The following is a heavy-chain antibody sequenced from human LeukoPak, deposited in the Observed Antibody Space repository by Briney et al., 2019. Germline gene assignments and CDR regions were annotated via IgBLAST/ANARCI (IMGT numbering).Heavy chain of an antibody. CDR3: ARGGPAAMVDP. CDR2: IKQDGSEK. V-gene: IGHV3-7*01. CDR1: GFTFSSYW. J-gene: IGHJ5*02. D-gene: IGHD2-2*01. Sequence: GGSLRLSCAASGFTFSSYWMSWVRQAPGKGLEWMANIKQDGSEKYYVDSVKGRFTISRDNAKNSLYLQMNSLRAEDTAVYYCARGGPAAMVDPWGQGTLVTVSS.